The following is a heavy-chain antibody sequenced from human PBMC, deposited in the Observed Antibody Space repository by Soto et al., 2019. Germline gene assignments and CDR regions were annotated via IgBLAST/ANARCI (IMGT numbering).Heavy chain of an antibody. J-gene: IGHJ5*02. CDR1: GYTFTGYY. CDR3: ARDDYSTSLKRYCSGGSCYPGNWFDP. CDR2: INPNSGGT. D-gene: IGHD2-15*01. Sequence: QVQLVQSGAEVKKPGASVKVSCKASGYTFTGYYMHWVRQAPGQGLEWMGWINPNSGGTNYAQKFQGSVTMTRDTSISTAYMELSRLRSDDTAVYYCARDDYSTSLKRYCSGGSCYPGNWFDPWGQGTLVTVSS. V-gene: IGHV1-2*02.